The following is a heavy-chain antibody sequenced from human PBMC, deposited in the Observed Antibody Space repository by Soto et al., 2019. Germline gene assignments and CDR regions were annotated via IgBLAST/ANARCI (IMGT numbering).Heavy chain of an antibody. CDR1: GYTFTSYG. CDR2: ISAYKGNT. V-gene: IGHV1-18*01. D-gene: IGHD3-22*01. Sequence: ASVKVSCKASGYTFTSYGVSWVRQAPGQGLEWMGWISAYKGNTNYAQKVQGRVTMTTDTPTSTAYMELRSLRSDDTAVYYCARGGRHDSSGYYLPFSGMDVWGQGTTVTVSS. J-gene: IGHJ6*02. CDR3: ARGGRHDSSGYYLPFSGMDV.